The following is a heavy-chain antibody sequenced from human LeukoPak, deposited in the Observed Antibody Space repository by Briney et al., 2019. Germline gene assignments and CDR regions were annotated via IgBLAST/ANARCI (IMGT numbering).Heavy chain of an antibody. J-gene: IGHJ4*02. D-gene: IGHD6-13*01. CDR1: GLTFNSYA. V-gene: IGHV3-23*01. Sequence: GGSLRLSCAASGLTFNSYAMTWVRQAPGTGLEWVSAISGSGGTTYYADSVKGRFTISRDNSKNTLYLQMDSLRVEDTAVYYCAKGPCIAAAGCYFDYWGQGTLVTVSS. CDR3: AKGPCIAAAGCYFDY. CDR2: ISGSGGTT.